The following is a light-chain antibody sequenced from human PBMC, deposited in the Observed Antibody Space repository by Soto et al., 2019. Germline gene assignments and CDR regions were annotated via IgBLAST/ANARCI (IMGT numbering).Light chain of an antibody. Sequence: QSALTQPPSVPGSPGQTVTISCTGPTIDVESPNYVSWYQQHPGKAPKLIIYDVGYRPSGVPDRFSVSKSGSPASLTISGVQAEDESDYYYCEYANAFYVFGSGTKLTVL. CDR1: TIDVESPNY. CDR3: CEYANAFYV. V-gene: IGLV2-11*01. J-gene: IGLJ1*01. CDR2: DVG.